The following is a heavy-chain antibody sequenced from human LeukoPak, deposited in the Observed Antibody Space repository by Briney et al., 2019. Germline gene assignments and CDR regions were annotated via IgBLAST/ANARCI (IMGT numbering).Heavy chain of an antibody. CDR1: GFTRRNYG. J-gene: IGHJ4*02. CDR2: TSQDESEK. D-gene: IGHD1-1*01. V-gene: IGHV3-7*05. Sequence: GGSLRLACGASGFTRRNYGMSWVRQAPGKGLERVAHTSQDESEKDYVDSVKGRFTISRDNAKNSLYLQMNSLRAEDTAVYYCARVRGRSTNSDFDLWGPGTLVTVSS. CDR3: ARVRGRSTNSDFDL.